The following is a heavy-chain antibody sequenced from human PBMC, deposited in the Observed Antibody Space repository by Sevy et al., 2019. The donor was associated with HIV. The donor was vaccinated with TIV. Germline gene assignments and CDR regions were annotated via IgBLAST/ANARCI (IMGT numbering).Heavy chain of an antibody. J-gene: IGHJ4*02. V-gene: IGHV3-23*01. Sequence: GGSLRLSCGASEFNFSAHASSWVRHAPGKGLEWVSDISGSGKTTYYADSVKGRFTISRDNSKNTLYLQMNSLRHEDTAVYYCARNPPRVTAYFDYWGQGTLVTVSS. CDR2: ISGSGKTT. CDR1: EFNFSAHA. CDR3: ARNPPRVTAYFDY. D-gene: IGHD1-1*01.